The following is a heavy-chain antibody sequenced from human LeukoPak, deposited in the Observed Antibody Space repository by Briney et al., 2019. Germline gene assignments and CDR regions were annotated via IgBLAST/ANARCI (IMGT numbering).Heavy chain of an antibody. V-gene: IGHV1-69*13. J-gene: IGHJ4*02. CDR1: GGTFSSYA. D-gene: IGHD6-6*01. CDR3: ARAWWYSSSLPDY. CDR2: IIPIFGTA. Sequence: SVKVSCKASGGTFSSYAISWVRQAPGQELEWMGGIIPIFGTANYAQKFQGRVTINADESTSTAYMELSSLRSEDTAVYYCARAWWYSSSLPDYWGQGTLVTVSS.